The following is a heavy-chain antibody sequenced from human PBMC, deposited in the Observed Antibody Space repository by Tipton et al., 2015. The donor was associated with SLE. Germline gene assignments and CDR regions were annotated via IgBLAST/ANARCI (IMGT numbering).Heavy chain of an antibody. D-gene: IGHD1-7*01. CDR1: GGSISSYH. CDR3: TRVPRYNWNYIAD. Sequence: TLSLTCTVSGGSISSYHLSWIRQPPGKGLEWIGYIYTTGNIFYNPSLMSRVTISTDKSKNQFSLKLTSVTAADTAVYHCTRVPRYNWNYIADWGQGTLVSVSS. CDR2: IYTTGNI. V-gene: IGHV4-4*08. J-gene: IGHJ4*02.